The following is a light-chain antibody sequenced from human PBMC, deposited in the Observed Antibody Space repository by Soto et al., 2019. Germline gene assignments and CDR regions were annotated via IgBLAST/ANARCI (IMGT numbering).Light chain of an antibody. CDR2: DVS. CDR1: QSVRSN. CDR3: QQRDKWAWT. V-gene: IGKV3-11*01. J-gene: IGKJ1*01. Sequence: EIVLTQSPATLSLSPGERATLSCRASQSVRSNLAWYQHKPGQAPRLLIYDVSNRATGIPGRFSGSGFGTEFTLTISNVEPEDVAVYYCQQRDKWAWTFGQGAKVEIK.